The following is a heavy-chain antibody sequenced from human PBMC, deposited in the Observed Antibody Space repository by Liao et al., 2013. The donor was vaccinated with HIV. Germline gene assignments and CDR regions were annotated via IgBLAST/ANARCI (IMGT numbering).Heavy chain of an antibody. CDR2: IFYSGST. D-gene: IGHD3-3*01. CDR3: ARVDQYYDYWRGYENWFDP. CDR1: GGSISSTGYY. Sequence: QLQLRESGPGLVKPSETLSLTCTVSGGSISSTGYYWGWIRQPPGKGLEWIGSIFYSGSTYYNPSLKSRVTMSVDTSKNQFSLKLSSVTAADTAVYYCARVDQYYDYWRGYENWFDPWGQGTLVTVSS. J-gene: IGHJ5*02. V-gene: IGHV4-39*07.